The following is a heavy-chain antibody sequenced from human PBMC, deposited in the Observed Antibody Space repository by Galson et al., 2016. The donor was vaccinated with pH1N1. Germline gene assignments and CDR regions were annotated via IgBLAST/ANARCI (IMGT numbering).Heavy chain of an antibody. CDR1: GFTFSSHG. CDR3: ARVSPLFGEAMDV. Sequence: SLRLSCATSGFTFSSHGMHWVRQAPGKGLEWVAVIWYDGISKDYGDSGEGRFTISRDNSKNKLYMQMNSLRVEDTAVYYCARVSPLFGEAMDVWGQGTTVIVSS. V-gene: IGHV3-33*01. J-gene: IGHJ6*02. D-gene: IGHD3-3*01. CDR2: IWYDGISK.